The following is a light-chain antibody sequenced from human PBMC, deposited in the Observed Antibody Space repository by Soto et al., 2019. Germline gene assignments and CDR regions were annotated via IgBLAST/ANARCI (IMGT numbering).Light chain of an antibody. CDR1: QSVLYSANNKNY. Sequence: DIVMTQSPDSLAVSLGERATINCKSSQSVLYSANNKNYLAWYQQKPGQPPKLLIYWASTRESGVPDRFSGSGSGTDLTLTISSLQAEDVEVYYCQQYYSTHRTFGQGTKVEIK. J-gene: IGKJ1*01. V-gene: IGKV4-1*01. CDR2: WAS. CDR3: QQYYSTHRT.